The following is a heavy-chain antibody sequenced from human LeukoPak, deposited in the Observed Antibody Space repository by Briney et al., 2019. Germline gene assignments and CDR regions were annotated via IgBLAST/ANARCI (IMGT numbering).Heavy chain of an antibody. D-gene: IGHD3-10*01. V-gene: IGHV3-23*01. CDR1: GFTFSSYA. CDR2: ISGSGGST. J-gene: IGHJ5*02. CDR3: ARDRGFDISYNWLEP. Sequence: PGGSLRLSRAASGFTFSSYAMSWVRQAPGKGLEWVSVISGSGGSTYYADSVKGRFTISRDNSKNTLYVQMNSLRAEDTAVYYCARDRGFDISYNWLEPWGQGTLVTVSS.